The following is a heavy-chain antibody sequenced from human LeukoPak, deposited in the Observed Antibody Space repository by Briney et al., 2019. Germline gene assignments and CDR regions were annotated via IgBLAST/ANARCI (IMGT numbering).Heavy chain of an antibody. D-gene: IGHD2-2*01. CDR1: GGTFSSYA. Sequence: SVKVSCKASGGTFSSYAISWVRQAPGEGLEWMGGIIPIFGTANYAQKFQGRVTITADESTSTAYMELSRLRSEDTAVYYCALGLRYCSSTSCYPYAFDIWGQGTMVTVSS. J-gene: IGHJ3*02. CDR3: ALGLRYCSSTSCYPYAFDI. CDR2: IIPIFGTA. V-gene: IGHV1-69*13.